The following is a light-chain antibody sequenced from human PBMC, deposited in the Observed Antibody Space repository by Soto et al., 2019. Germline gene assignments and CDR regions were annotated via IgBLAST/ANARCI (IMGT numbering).Light chain of an antibody. Sequence: DIQMTQSPSTLSASVGDRVTITCRASQSISSWLAWYQQKPGKAPKLLIYDASSLESGVPSRFSGSGSGTDFTLTISSLQPEDFATYYCQQSYSTLYTFGQGTKVDIK. CDR3: QQSYSTLYT. CDR2: DAS. V-gene: IGKV1-5*01. J-gene: IGKJ2*01. CDR1: QSISSW.